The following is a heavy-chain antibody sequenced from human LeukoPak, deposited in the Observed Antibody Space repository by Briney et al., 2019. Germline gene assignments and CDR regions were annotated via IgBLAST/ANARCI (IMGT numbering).Heavy chain of an antibody. J-gene: IGHJ4*02. CDR3: ARGRYDSSGSYSLFDY. CDR2: ITRSSIYI. Sequence: KTGGSLRLSCAASGFTFGNYGMSWVRQAPGKGLEWVSCITRSSIYIYYADSVKGRFAISRDNAKNSLYLQMNSLRAEDTAVYYCARGRYDSSGSYSLFDYWGQGTLVTVSS. D-gene: IGHD3-22*01. V-gene: IGHV3-21*01. CDR1: GFTFGNYG.